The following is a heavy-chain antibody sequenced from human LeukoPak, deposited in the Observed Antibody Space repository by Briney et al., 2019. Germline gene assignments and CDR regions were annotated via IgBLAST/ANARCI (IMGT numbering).Heavy chain of an antibody. J-gene: IGHJ4*02. D-gene: IGHD3-10*01. CDR2: MNPNSGNT. Sequence: ASVKVSCKASGYTFTSYDINWVRQATGQGLEWMGWMNPNSGNTGYAQKFQGRVTITRNTSISTAYLQWSSLKASNTAMYYCARHQPYYYGSGSILGYFDYWGQGTLVTVSS. CDR1: GYTFTSYD. CDR3: ARHQPYYYGSGSILGYFDY. V-gene: IGHV1-8*03.